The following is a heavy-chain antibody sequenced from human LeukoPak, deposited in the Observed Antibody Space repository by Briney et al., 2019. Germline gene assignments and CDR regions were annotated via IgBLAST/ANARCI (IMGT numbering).Heavy chain of an antibody. Sequence: GGSLRLSCAASGFTFSGYAMSWVRQAPGKGLEWVSAISGSGGSTYYADSVKGRFTISRDNSKNTLYLQMNSLRAEDTAVYYCAKDSRITIFGVVTGPFDYWGQGTLVTVSS. CDR1: GFTFSGYA. CDR2: ISGSGGST. J-gene: IGHJ4*02. CDR3: AKDSRITIFGVVTGPFDY. V-gene: IGHV3-23*01. D-gene: IGHD3-3*01.